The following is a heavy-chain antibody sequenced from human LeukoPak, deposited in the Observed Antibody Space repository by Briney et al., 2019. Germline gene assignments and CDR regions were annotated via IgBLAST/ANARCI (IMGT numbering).Heavy chain of an antibody. CDR3: ARAYGNRHLLDY. CDR1: GYTFTSYG. J-gene: IGHJ4*02. V-gene: IGHV1-18*01. CDR2: ISAYNGNT. D-gene: IGHD1-14*01. Sequence: ASVKVSCKASGYTFTSYGIGWVRQAPGRGLEWMGWISAYNGNTSYAQKLQGRVTMTTDTSTSTAYMELRSLRSEDTAVYYCARAYGNRHLLDYWGQGTLVTVSS.